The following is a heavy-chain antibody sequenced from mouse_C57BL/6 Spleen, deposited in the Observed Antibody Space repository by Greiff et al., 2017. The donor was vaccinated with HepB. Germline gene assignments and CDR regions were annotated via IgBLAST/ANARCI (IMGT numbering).Heavy chain of an antibody. CDR2: ISSGSSTI. CDR3: ARGYGSSPFDY. D-gene: IGHD1-1*01. Sequence: DVMLVESGGGLVKPGGSLKLSCAASGFTFSDYGMHWVRQAPEKGLEWVAYISSGSSTIYYADTVKGRFTISRDNAKTTLFLQMTSLRSEDTAMYYCARGYGSSPFDYWGQGTTLTVSS. V-gene: IGHV5-17*01. CDR1: GFTFSDYG. J-gene: IGHJ2*01.